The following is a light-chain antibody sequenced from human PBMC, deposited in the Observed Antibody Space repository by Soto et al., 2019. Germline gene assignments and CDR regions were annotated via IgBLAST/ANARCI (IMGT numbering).Light chain of an antibody. V-gene: IGKV3-15*01. CDR3: QQYNDWPPGVT. J-gene: IGKJ4*01. CDR1: QGISSW. Sequence: MTQSPSSVSASVGDRVTITCRASQGISSWLAWYQQKPGQAPRLLIYGASTRATGIPARFSGSGSVRDFTLTISSLQSEDFAVYYCQQYNDWPPGVTFGGGTKVEIK. CDR2: GAS.